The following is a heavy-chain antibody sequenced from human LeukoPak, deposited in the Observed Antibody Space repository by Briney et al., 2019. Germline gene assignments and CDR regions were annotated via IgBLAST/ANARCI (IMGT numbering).Heavy chain of an antibody. Sequence: GRSLRLSCAASGFTFDDYAMHWVRQAPGKGLEWVSGISWNSGSIDYADSVKGRFTISRDNAKKFLFLQMNSLRVEDMALYYRAKDGGPYGGIRGYFDYWGQGTLVPASS. D-gene: IGHD4-23*01. CDR3: AKDGGPYGGIRGYFDY. CDR1: GFTFDDYA. CDR2: ISWNSGSI. V-gene: IGHV3-9*03. J-gene: IGHJ4*02.